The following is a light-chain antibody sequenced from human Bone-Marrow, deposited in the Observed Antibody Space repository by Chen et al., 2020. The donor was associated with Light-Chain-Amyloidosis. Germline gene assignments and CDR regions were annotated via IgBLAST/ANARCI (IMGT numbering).Light chain of an antibody. CDR3: QQSYITPQVT. Sequence: DIQMTQSPSSLSASIGDRVTLTCRASQSISTYLNWYQQKPGKAPKLLIYAASSLQSGVPSRFGGSGSGTEFTLTISSLQPEDFATYYCQQSYITPQVTFGGGTKVEI. CDR1: QSISTY. J-gene: IGKJ4*01. V-gene: IGKV1-39*01. CDR2: AAS.